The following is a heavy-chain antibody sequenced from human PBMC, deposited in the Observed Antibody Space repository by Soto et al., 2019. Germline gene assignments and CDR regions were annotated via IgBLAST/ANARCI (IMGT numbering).Heavy chain of an antibody. CDR1: GGSISSGGYY. V-gene: IGHV4-31*03. CDR2: IYNSGST. J-gene: IGHJ5*02. CDR3: ARDPAP. Sequence: QVQLQESGPGLVKASQTLSLTCTVSGGSISSGGYYWSWIRQHPGKGLEWIGYIYNSGSTYYNPSPKRRVTITADTSKNQFPLKVSPFTAADTAVYYWARDPAPLGQGTLVTVSS.